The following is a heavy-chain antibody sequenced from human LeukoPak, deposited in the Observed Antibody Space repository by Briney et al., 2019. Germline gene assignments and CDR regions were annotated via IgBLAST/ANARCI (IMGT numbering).Heavy chain of an antibody. CDR1: GFTFSSYA. D-gene: IGHD3-9*01. J-gene: IGHJ4*02. CDR3: AKGGSLRYFDWDY. Sequence: TGGSLRLSCAASGFTFSSYAMSWVSQAPGKGLEWVSAISGSGGSTYYADSVKGRFTISRDNSKNTLYLQMNSLRAEDTAVYYCAKGGSLRYFDWDYWGQGTLVTVSS. CDR2: ISGSGGST. V-gene: IGHV3-23*01.